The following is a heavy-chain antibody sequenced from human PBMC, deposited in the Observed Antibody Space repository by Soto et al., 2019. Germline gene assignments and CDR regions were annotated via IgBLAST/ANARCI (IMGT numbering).Heavy chain of an antibody. Sequence: QVQLQESGPGLVKPSETLSLTCTVSGGSISSHYWSWIRQPPGKGLEWIGYIYYSGSTNYNPSLKSRVTISVDTSKNQFSLKLSSVTAADTAVYYCARIVDFWSGYNRFDPWGQGTLVTVSS. V-gene: IGHV4-59*11. CDR3: ARIVDFWSGYNRFDP. J-gene: IGHJ5*02. CDR2: IYYSGST. CDR1: GGSISSHY. D-gene: IGHD3-3*01.